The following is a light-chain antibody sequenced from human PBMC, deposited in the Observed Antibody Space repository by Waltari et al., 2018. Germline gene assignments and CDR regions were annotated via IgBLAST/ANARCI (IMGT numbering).Light chain of an antibody. CDR1: VSNTTTF. CDR2: GAS. J-gene: IGKJ5*01. CDR3: QHYGRSAIT. V-gene: IGKV3-20*01. Sequence: EIVLTQSPVTLSLSPGERATLSCRASVSNTTTFIAWYQQKPGQAPRPLTAGASIRATAISDFFSGSGSGTDFTLTISRLEPEDFAVYYCQHYGRSAITFGQGTRLDIK.